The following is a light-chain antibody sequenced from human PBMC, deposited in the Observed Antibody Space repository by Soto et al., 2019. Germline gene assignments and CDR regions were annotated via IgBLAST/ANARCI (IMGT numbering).Light chain of an antibody. CDR2: DTS. V-gene: IGKV3-15*01. Sequence: ETVMTQSPGTLSVSLGERATLSCRASQSVSIHLAWYQQKPGQAPRLLIYDTSTRATGIPARFSGSGSGTEFTLTINSLQSEDFAVYHCQQYKDWWTFGQGTKVDIK. CDR3: QQYKDWWT. J-gene: IGKJ1*01. CDR1: QSVSIH.